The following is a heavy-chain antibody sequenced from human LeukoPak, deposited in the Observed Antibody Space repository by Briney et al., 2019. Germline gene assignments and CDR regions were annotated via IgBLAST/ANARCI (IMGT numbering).Heavy chain of an antibody. CDR3: AKDFYYEDAFDI. D-gene: IGHD3-22*01. V-gene: IGHV3-21*01. J-gene: IGHJ3*02. CDR2: ISSSSSYI. Sequence: GGSLRLSCAASGFTFSSYSMNWVRQAPGKGLEWVSSISSSSSYIYYADSVKGRFTISRDNSKNTLYLQMNSLRAEDTAVYYCAKDFYYEDAFDIWGQGTMVTVSS. CDR1: GFTFSSYS.